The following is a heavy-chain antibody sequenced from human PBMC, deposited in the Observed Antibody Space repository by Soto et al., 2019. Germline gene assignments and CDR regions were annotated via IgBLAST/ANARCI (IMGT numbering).Heavy chain of an antibody. D-gene: IGHD3-10*01. Sequence: GGSLRLSCAASGFTFDDYAMHWVRQPPGKGLEWVSGISWSSGSIGYADSVKGRFTISRDNAKNSLYLQMSSLRAEDTALYYCAKARSFGRPDAFDIWGQGTMVTVSS. V-gene: IGHV3-9*01. J-gene: IGHJ3*02. CDR2: ISWSSGSI. CDR1: GFTFDDYA. CDR3: AKARSFGRPDAFDI.